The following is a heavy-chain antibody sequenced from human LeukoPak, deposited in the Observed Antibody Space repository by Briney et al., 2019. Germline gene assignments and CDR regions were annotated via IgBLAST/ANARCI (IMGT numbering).Heavy chain of an antibody. J-gene: IGHJ4*02. Sequence: ASVKVSCKASGFPFTNYYMHWVRQAPGQGLEWVGLINHTGTSTNYAQKFRGRVTMTRDTSTTTVYMELSNLRSEDTAVYYCAREESGGYFDYWGQGTLVTVSS. CDR3: AREESGGYFDY. CDR1: GFPFTNYY. CDR2: INHTGTST. D-gene: IGHD2-8*02. V-gene: IGHV1-46*01.